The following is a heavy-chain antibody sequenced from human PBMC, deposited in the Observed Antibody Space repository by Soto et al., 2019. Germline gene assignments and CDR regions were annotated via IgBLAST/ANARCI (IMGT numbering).Heavy chain of an antibody. D-gene: IGHD1-26*01. CDR3: SRDWDHMDV. Sequence: EVQLVESGGGLVKPGESLRLSCAGSGFTFSSYSFNWVRQAPGKGLEWLASVSNGGSYTYYADSVKGRFTISRDNAANSAFLQRNSLRGEDTAVDYCSRDWDHMDVWGNGTTVTVS. V-gene: IGHV3-21*01. CDR2: VSNGGSYT. CDR1: GFTFSSYS. J-gene: IGHJ6*03.